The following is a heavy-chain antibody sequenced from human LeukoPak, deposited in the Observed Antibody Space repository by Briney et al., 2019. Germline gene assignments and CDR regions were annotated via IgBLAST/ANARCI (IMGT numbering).Heavy chain of an antibody. CDR1: GSTFITYW. J-gene: IGHJ3*02. V-gene: IGHV5-51*01. CDR2: IYPGDSDT. Sequence: GESLKISCQGSGSTFITYWIGWVRQMPGKGLEWMGIIYPGDSDTRYSPSFQGQVTISADKSISTAYLQWSSLKASDTAMYYCARPDDYGGKPSAFDIWGQGTMVTVSS. CDR3: ARPDDYGGKPSAFDI. D-gene: IGHD4-23*01.